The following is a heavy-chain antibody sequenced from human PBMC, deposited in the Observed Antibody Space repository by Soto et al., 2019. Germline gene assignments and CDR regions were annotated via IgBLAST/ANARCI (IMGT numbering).Heavy chain of an antibody. CDR3: ARVPVVAARPSSWFDP. Sequence: SETLSLTCTVSGGSISSYYWSWIRQPPGKGLEWIGYIYYSGSTNYNPSLKSRVTISVDTSKNQFSLKLSSVTAADTAVYYCARVPVVAARPSSWFDPWGQGXLVTVSS. D-gene: IGHD6-6*01. CDR1: GGSISSYY. CDR2: IYYSGST. J-gene: IGHJ5*02. V-gene: IGHV4-59*01.